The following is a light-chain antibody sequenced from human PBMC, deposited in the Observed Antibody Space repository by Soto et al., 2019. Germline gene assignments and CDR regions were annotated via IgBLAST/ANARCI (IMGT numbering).Light chain of an antibody. CDR3: QQYYSYRWT. V-gene: IGKV1-8*01. Sequence: AIRMTQSPSSFSASTGDRVTITCRASQSISSYLAWYQQKPGKAPKLLIYAASTLQSGVPSRFSGSGSGTDFTLTISCLQSEDFATYYCQQYYSYRWTFGQGTKVDI. CDR1: QSISSY. J-gene: IGKJ1*01. CDR2: AAS.